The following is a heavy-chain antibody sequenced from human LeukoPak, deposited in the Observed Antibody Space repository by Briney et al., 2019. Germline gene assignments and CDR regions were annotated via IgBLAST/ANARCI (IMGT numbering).Heavy chain of an antibody. J-gene: IGHJ4*02. CDR2: IYYSGST. CDR3: ARAYGDYVEYYFDY. D-gene: IGHD4-17*01. Sequence: SETLSLTCTVSGYSISSGYYWSWLRQPPGKGLEWFGYIYYSGSTNYNPSLKSRVTISVDKSKNQFSLKLSSVTAADTAVYYCARAYGDYVEYYFDYWGQGTLVTVSS. CDR1: GYSISSGYY. V-gene: IGHV4-61*01.